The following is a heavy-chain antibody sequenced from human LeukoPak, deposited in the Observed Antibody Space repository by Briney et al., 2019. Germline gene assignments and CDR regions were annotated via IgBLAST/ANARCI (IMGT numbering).Heavy chain of an antibody. V-gene: IGHV4-59*08. CDR1: DGSVSSYY. J-gene: IGHJ3*02. D-gene: IGHD6-19*01. CDR3: ARPYSSAWYGAFHI. Sequence: SETLSLTCTVSDGSVSSYYWSWIRQPPGKGLEWIGYFYYSGSIKYNPSLKSRVTISADTSQNQFSLKLSPVTAADTAVYYCARPYSSAWYGAFHIWGQGTKVTVSS. CDR2: FYYSGSI.